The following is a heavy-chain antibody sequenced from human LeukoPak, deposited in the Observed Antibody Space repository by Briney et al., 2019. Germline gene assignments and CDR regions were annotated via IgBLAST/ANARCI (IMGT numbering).Heavy chain of an antibody. J-gene: IGHJ3*02. CDR1: SGSISSYY. Sequence: SETLSLTCTVSSGSISSYYWSWIRQPPGKGLELIGYIYDSGSTNYNPSLKSRVTISVDTSKNQFSLKLSSVTAADTAVYYCASSYDYLSAFDIWGQGTMVTVSS. CDR2: IYDSGST. D-gene: IGHD3-16*01. CDR3: ASSYDYLSAFDI. V-gene: IGHV4-59*01.